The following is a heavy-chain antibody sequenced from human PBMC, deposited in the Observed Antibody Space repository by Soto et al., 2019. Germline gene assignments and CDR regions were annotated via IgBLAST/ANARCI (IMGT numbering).Heavy chain of an antibody. J-gene: IGHJ4*02. Sequence: QLQLQESGPGLVKPSETLSLTCTVSGGSISSSSYYWGWIRQPPGKGLEWIGSIYYSGSTYYNPSLKSRVTISVDTSKNQFSLKLSSVTAADTAVYYCARHRGSDTYGDYYAPFDYWGQGTLVTVSS. V-gene: IGHV4-39*01. D-gene: IGHD4-17*01. CDR3: ARHRGSDTYGDYYAPFDY. CDR2: IYYSGST. CDR1: GGSISSSSYY.